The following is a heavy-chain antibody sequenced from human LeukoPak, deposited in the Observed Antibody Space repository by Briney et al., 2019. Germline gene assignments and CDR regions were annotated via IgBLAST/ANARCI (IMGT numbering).Heavy chain of an antibody. CDR1: GDSVSSTRSA. CDR3: ARVNSWTEEPDTGFDY. CDR2: TYYRSKWYN. V-gene: IGHV6-1*01. Sequence: SQTLSLTCAISGDSVSSTRSAWNWIRQSPSRGLEWLGRTYYRSKWYNDYAASVKSRITINPDTSKNQFSLQLKSVTPEDTAVYYCARVNSWTEEPDTGFDYWGQGTLVTVSS. J-gene: IGHJ4*02. D-gene: IGHD1-14*01.